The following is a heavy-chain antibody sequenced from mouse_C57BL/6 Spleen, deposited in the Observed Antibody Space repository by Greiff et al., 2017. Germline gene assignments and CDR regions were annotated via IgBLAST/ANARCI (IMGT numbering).Heavy chain of an antibody. CDR3: AKNSGPRDYLDY. Sequence: QVQLQQSGPGLVQPSQSLSITCTVSGFSLTSYGVHWVRQPPGKGLEWLGVIWSGGSTDSNAAFISRLSISKDNSKSQVFFKMNSLQADDTAIYYCAKNSGPRDYLDYWGQGTTLTVSS. J-gene: IGHJ2*01. D-gene: IGHD4-1*01. CDR1: GFSLTSYG. CDR2: IWSGGST. V-gene: IGHV2-4*01.